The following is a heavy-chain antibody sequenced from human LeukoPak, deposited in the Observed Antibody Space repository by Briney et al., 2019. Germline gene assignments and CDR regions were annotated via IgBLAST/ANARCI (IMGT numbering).Heavy chain of an antibody. CDR3: AKDHGRIAAAGQYFDY. V-gene: IGHV3-7*03. CDR1: GFTFSSYW. Sequence: GGSLRLSCAASGFTFSSYWMTWVRQAPGKGLEWVANINQDGSERYSVDSAKGRFTISRDNAKNSLYLQMNSLRAEDTAVYYCAKDHGRIAAAGQYFDYWGQGTLVTVSS. D-gene: IGHD6-13*01. CDR2: INQDGSER. J-gene: IGHJ4*02.